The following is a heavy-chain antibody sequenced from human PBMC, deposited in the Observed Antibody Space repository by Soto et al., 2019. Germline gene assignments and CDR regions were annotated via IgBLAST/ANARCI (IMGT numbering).Heavy chain of an antibody. CDR2: ISSSSSTI. J-gene: IGHJ4*02. V-gene: IGHV3-48*01. Sequence: GGSLSLSCAASGFTFSSYSMNWVRQAPGKGLEWVSYISSSSSTIYYADSVKGRFTISRDNAKNSLYLQMNSLRAEDTAVYYCARLTGVYAIAFDYWGQGTLVTVSS. D-gene: IGHD2-8*01. CDR3: ARLTGVYAIAFDY. CDR1: GFTFSSYS.